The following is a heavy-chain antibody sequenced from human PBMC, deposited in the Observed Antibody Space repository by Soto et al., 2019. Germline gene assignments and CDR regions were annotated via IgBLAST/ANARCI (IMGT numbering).Heavy chain of an antibody. CDR3: ARVTRTQWRVQPKNCFDP. J-gene: IGHJ5*02. V-gene: IGHV3-33*01. D-gene: IGHD6-19*01. CDR2: IWYDGSNK. Sequence: GGSLRLSCAASGFTFSIYGMHWVRQAPGKGLEWVAVIWYDGSNKHYADSVKGRFTISRDNSKNTLYLQMNSLRAEDTAVYYCARVTRTQWRVQPKNCFDPWGQGTLVTVSS. CDR1: GFTFSIYG.